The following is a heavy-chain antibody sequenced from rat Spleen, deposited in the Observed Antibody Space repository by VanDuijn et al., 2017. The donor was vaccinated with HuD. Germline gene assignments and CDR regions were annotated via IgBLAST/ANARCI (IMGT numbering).Heavy chain of an antibody. D-gene: IGHD4-3*01. CDR1: GFTFKNYW. J-gene: IGHJ3*01. V-gene: IGHV5-29*01. Sequence: EVQLVESGGGLVQPGGSLRLSCVASGFTFKNYWMTWVRQAPTKGLEWVATVSFDGRTTYYRDSVKGRFIISRDNAKNTLYLQMDSLRSEDTATYFCARLGGLRNWFAYWGQGTLVTVSS. CDR2: VSFDGRTT. CDR3: ARLGGLRNWFAY.